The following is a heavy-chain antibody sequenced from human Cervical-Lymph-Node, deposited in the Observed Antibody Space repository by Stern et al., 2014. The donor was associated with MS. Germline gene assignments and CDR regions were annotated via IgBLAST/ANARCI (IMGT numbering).Heavy chain of an antibody. V-gene: IGHV4-39*01. Sequence: QLQLQESGPGLVKPSETLSLTCTVSGGSISSSGFYWGWIRQPPGKGLEWIATISYSGSTYYNSSLKSRVTLSADPSKNQFPLKLSSVTAADTAVYYCARQGGRYSPKNWGQGTLVTVSS. CDR2: ISYSGST. CDR3: ARQGGRYSPKN. J-gene: IGHJ4*02. D-gene: IGHD1-1*01. CDR1: GGSISSSGFY.